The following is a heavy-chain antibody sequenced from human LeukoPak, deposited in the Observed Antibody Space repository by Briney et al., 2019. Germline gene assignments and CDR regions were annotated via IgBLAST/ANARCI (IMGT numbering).Heavy chain of an antibody. V-gene: IGHV3-53*01. CDR2: IHSGAGGIP. CDR3: ARGGNWDLYYFDF. J-gene: IGHJ4*02. CDR1: GFTTFSH. Sequence: PGRSLRLSCAASGFTTFSHMNWVRQAPGKGLEWVSVIHSGAGGIPYYADSVKGRFTISGDYSKNTIYLQRSSMAADDTVVYFCARGGNWDLYYFDFWGQGTLVSVSS. D-gene: IGHD7-27*01.